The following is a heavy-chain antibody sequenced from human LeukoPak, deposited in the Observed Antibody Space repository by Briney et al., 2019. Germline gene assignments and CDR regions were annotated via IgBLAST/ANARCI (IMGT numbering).Heavy chain of an antibody. CDR1: GYSISSGYY. V-gene: IGHV4-30-4*08. CDR3: ARKIAAAGSFDY. Sequence: KPSETLSLTCAVSGYSISSGYYWSWIRQPPGKGLEWIGYIYYSGSTYYNPSLKSRVTISVDTSKNQFSLKLSSVTAADTAVYYCARKIAAAGSFDYWGQGTLVTVSS. D-gene: IGHD6-13*01. J-gene: IGHJ4*02. CDR2: IYYSGST.